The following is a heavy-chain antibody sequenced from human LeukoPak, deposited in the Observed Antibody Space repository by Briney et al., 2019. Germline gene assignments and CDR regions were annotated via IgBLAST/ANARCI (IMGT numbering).Heavy chain of an antibody. V-gene: IGHV1-8*01. Sequence: GASVKVSCKASGYTFTSYDINWVRQATGQGLEWMGWMNPNSGNTGYAQKFQGRVTMTRNTSISTAYMELSSLRSEDTAVYYCARALGEVRYFDWFRHNYYYYGMDIWGQGTTVTVSS. CDR2: MNPNSGNT. J-gene: IGHJ6*02. CDR1: GYTFTSYD. CDR3: ARALGEVRYFDWFRHNYYYYGMDI. D-gene: IGHD3-9*01.